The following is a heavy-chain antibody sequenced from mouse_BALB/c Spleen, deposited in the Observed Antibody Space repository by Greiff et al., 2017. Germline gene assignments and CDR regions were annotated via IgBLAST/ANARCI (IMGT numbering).Heavy chain of an antibody. J-gene: IGHJ1*01. CDR2: IDPANGNT. CDR3: ARDSFDV. V-gene: IGHV14-3*02. CDR1: GFNIKDTY. Sequence: EVKLEESGAELVKPGASVKLSCTASGFNIKDTYMHWVKQRPEQGLEWIGRIDPANGNTKYDPKFQGKATITADTSSNTAYLQLSSLTSEDTAVYYCARDSFDVWGAGTTVTVSS.